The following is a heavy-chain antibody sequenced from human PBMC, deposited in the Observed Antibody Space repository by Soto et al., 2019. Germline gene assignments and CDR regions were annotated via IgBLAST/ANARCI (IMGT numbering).Heavy chain of an antibody. J-gene: IGHJ6*03. Sequence: GGSLRLSCAASGFTFSSYAMGWVRQAPGKGLEWVSVISGSGGSTYYADSVKGRFTISRDNSENTLYLQMNSLRAEDTAVYYCAKWVGVAVTSYYYYLDVWGKGTTVTVSS. D-gene: IGHD2-21*01. CDR2: ISGSGGST. CDR1: GFTFSSYA. V-gene: IGHV3-23*01. CDR3: AKWVGVAVTSYYYYLDV.